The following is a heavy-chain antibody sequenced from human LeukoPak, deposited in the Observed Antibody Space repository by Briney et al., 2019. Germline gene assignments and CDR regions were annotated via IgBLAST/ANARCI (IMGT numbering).Heavy chain of an antibody. Sequence: GGSLRLSCAASGFTFRTIAMSWVRQAPGKGLEWVSTVSGHGGSTYYADSVKGRFTISRDNSKNTLYLQMNNLRAEDTAVVYCAKGGWVSGGGYDSWGQGTLVTVSS. D-gene: IGHD3-16*01. V-gene: IGHV3-23*01. CDR2: VSGHGGST. J-gene: IGHJ4*02. CDR3: AKGGWVSGGGYDS. CDR1: GFTFRTIA.